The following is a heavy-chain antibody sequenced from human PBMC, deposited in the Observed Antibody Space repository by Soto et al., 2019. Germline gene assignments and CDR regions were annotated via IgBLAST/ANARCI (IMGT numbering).Heavy chain of an antibody. CDR2: ISVNGGST. D-gene: IGHD2-15*01. Sequence: GGSLRLSCAASGFTFSSCAMGWVRQAPGKGLEWVSSISVNGGSTYYADSVKGRFTISRDNSRNILYLHMISLRAEDTAVYYCAKERNSWYSSGSDSWGQGTLVTVSS. CDR3: AKERNSWYSSGSDS. CDR1: GFTFSSCA. V-gene: IGHV3-23*01. J-gene: IGHJ4*02.